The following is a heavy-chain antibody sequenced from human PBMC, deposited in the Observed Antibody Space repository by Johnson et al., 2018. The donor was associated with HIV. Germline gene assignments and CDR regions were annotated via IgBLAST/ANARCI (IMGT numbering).Heavy chain of an antibody. V-gene: IGHV3-23*04. CDR3: AKGRGCWGGYCSVDAFDI. Sequence: VQLVESGGGVVQPGRSLRLSCAASGFTFSSYAMSWVRQAPGKGLEWVSTIVGSGGSTYYADSVKGRFTISRDNSKNTVYLQMNRLRVEDTAVYYCAKGRGCWGGYCSVDAFDIWGQGKRVTVSS. D-gene: IGHD2-21*02. J-gene: IGHJ3*02. CDR1: GFTFSSYA. CDR2: IVGSGGST.